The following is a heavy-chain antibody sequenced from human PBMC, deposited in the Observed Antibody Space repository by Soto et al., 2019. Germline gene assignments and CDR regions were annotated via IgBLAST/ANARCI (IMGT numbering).Heavy chain of an antibody. V-gene: IGHV1-69*13. D-gene: IGHD3-22*01. J-gene: IGHJ4*02. Sequence: SVKVSCKASGGTFSSYAISWVRQAPGQGLEWMGGIIPIFGTANYAQKFQGRVTITADESTSTAYMELSSLRSEDTAVYYCAREGTYYYDSSGSQSLDYWGQGTLVTVSS. CDR1: GGTFSSYA. CDR3: AREGTYYYDSSGSQSLDY. CDR2: IIPIFGTA.